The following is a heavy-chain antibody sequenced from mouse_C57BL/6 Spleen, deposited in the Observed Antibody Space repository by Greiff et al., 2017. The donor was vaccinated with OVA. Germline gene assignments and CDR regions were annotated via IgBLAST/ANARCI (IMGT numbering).Heavy chain of an antibody. J-gene: IGHJ3*01. CDR2: INPNNGGT. CDR3: ARSGDYDGWFAY. CDR1: GYTFTDYN. D-gene: IGHD2-4*01. V-gene: IGHV1-18*01. Sequence: VQLKQSGPELVKPGASVKIPCKASGYTFTDYNMDWVKQSHGKSLEWIGDINPNNGGTIYNQKFKGKATLTVDKSSSTAYMELRSLTSEDTAVYYCARSGDYDGWFAYWGQGTLVTVSA.